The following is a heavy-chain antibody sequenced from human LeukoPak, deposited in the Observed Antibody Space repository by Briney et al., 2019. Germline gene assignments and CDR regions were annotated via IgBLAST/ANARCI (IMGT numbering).Heavy chain of an antibody. CDR2: IKEGGSET. CDR3: ARIDIAVASAFILAAFGI. J-gene: IGHJ3*02. CDR1: GFTFSSHW. D-gene: IGHD2-2*01. V-gene: IGHV3-7*01. Sequence: GGSLRLSCTGSGFTFSSHWMSWVRQAPGRGLEWVANIKEGGSETYYLDSVKGRFTISRDNAKNSLYLQMNSLRAEDTAVYYCARIDIAVASAFILAAFGIWGQGTMVTVSS.